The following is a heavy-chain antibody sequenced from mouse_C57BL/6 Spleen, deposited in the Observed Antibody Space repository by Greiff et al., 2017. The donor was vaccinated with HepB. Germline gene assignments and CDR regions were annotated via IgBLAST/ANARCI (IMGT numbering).Heavy chain of an antibody. CDR1: GYAFSSSW. Sequence: QVQLQQSGPELVKPGASVKISCKASGYAFSSSWMNWVKQRPGKGLEWIGQIYPGDGDTNYNGKFKGKATLTADKSSSTAYMQLSSLTSEDSAVYFCARSNGGGDYFDYWGQGTTLTVSS. CDR3: ARSNGGGDYFDY. V-gene: IGHV1-82*01. J-gene: IGHJ2*01. CDR2: IYPGDGDT.